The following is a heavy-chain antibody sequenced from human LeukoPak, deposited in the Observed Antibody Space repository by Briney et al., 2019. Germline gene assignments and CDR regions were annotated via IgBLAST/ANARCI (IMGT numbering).Heavy chain of an antibody. D-gene: IGHD2-2*01. J-gene: IGHJ4*02. CDR3: AKVPPVRYQLLPD. CDR2: ISGSGGST. Sequence: GGSRRLSCAAAGFTFSSYAMSWVRQAPGKGLEWVSAISGSGGSTYYADSVKGRFTIPRDNSKTTLYLQMNSLRAEDTAVYYCAKVPPVRYQLLPDWGQGTLVTVSS. V-gene: IGHV3-23*01. CDR1: GFTFSSYA.